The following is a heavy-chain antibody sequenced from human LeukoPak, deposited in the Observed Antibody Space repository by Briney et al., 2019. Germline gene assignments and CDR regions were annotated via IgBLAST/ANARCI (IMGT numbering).Heavy chain of an antibody. CDR1: GFTFTDYW. D-gene: IGHD1-26*01. Sequence: TGGSLRLSCAASGFTFTDYWMTWVRQVPGKGLEWVANIHKAGTESYYVDSVKGRFAISRDNAKNSLYLQLSSLRVDDTAVYYCARVGTWELQRVFDYWGQGTLVTV. CDR2: IHKAGTES. CDR3: ARVGTWELQRVFDY. V-gene: IGHV3-7*01. J-gene: IGHJ4*02.